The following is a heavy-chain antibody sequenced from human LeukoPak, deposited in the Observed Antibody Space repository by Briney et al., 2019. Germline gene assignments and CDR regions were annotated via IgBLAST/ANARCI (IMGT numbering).Heavy chain of an antibody. CDR1: GFTFSSYA. CDR3: TRPLGAGRYGMDV. V-gene: IGHV3-23*01. Sequence: PGGSLRLSCPVSGFTFSSYAMSWVRQAPGRGLEWVSVISTSGESAYYADSVKGRFTISRDNAKNSLYLQMNSLRAEDTAVYYCTRPLGAGRYGMDVWGQGTTVTVSS. D-gene: IGHD3-16*01. J-gene: IGHJ6*02. CDR2: ISTSGESA.